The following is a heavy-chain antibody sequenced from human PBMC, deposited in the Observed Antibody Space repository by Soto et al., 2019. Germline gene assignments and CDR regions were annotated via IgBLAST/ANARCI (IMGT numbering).Heavy chain of an antibody. CDR2: IRSKANSYAT. J-gene: IGHJ6*02. CDR1: GFTFSGSA. Sequence: PGGSLRLSCAASGFTFSGSAMHWVRQASGKGLEWVGRIRSKANSYATAYAASVKGRFTISRDDSKNTAYLQMNSLKTEDTAVYYCTNYYYYYGMDVWGQGTTVTVSS. V-gene: IGHV3-73*01. CDR3: TNYYYYYGMDV.